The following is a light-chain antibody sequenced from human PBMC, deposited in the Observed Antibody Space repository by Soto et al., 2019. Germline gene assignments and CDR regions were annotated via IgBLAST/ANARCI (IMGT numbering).Light chain of an antibody. J-gene: IGKJ1*01. CDR1: QSINNL. CDR2: HAS. V-gene: IGKV1-5*01. Sequence: DVQMTQSPSTLSASVGDRVTITCRASQSINNLLAWYQQKPGTAPKLLIYHASTLESGVPSRFSGSGSGTEFTLTISSLQPDDFATYYCQQYNSYSFGQGTKVDIK. CDR3: QQYNSYS.